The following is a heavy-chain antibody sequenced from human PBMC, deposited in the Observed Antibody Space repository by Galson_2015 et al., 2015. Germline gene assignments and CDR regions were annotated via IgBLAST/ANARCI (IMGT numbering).Heavy chain of an antibody. CDR3: ARAIAYLAVAGFDS. D-gene: IGHD6-19*01. Sequence: SVKVSCKASGHTFTNHYIHWVRQAPGQGLEWMGIINPSGGSTNYAQKFQGRVTMTRDTSTSTVYMELNSLRSEDTALYYCARAIAYLAVAGFDSWGQGTLVTVSS. CDR2: INPSGGST. CDR1: GHTFTNHY. J-gene: IGHJ4*02. V-gene: IGHV1-46*01.